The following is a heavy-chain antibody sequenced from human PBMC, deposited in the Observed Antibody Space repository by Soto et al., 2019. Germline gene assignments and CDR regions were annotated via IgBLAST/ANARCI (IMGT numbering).Heavy chain of an antibody. V-gene: IGHV4-59*01. J-gene: IGHJ4*02. CDR3: ARRYGAPFDY. CDR2: IYYSGST. CDR1: GGSISSYY. D-gene: IGHD4-17*01. Sequence: SETLSLTCTVSGGSISSYYWSWIRQPPGKGLEWIGYIYYSGSTNYNPSLKSRVTISADTSKNQFSLKLSSVTAADTAVYYCARRYGAPFDYWGQGTLVTVSS.